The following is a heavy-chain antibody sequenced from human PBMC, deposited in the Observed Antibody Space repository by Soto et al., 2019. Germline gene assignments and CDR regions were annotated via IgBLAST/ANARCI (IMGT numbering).Heavy chain of an antibody. CDR2: TNAGNGNT. V-gene: IGHV1-3*01. J-gene: IGHJ3*02. CDR1: GYTFSAYG. Sequence: QVHLVQSGAEVKKPGASVKVSCKASGYTFSAYGIHWLRQAPGQRLEWMGWTNAGNGNTKYSQKFQGRVTITRDTSASTAYMELSSLRSEDTAVYYCARDADIVVVPAALDAFDIWGQGTMVTVSS. D-gene: IGHD2-2*01. CDR3: ARDADIVVVPAALDAFDI.